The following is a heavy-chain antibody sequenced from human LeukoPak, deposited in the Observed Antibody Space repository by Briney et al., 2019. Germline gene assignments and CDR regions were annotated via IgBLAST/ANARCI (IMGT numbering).Heavy chain of an antibody. CDR1: GYTFTSYG. Sequence: ASVKVSCKASGYTFTSYGISWVQQAPGQGLEWMGWISAYNGNTNYAQKLQGRVTMTTDTSTSTAYMELRSLRSDDTAVYYCARDPYCSGGSCYAYNWFDPWGQGTLVTVSS. D-gene: IGHD2-15*01. J-gene: IGHJ5*02. CDR3: ARDPYCSGGSCYAYNWFDP. CDR2: ISAYNGNT. V-gene: IGHV1-18*01.